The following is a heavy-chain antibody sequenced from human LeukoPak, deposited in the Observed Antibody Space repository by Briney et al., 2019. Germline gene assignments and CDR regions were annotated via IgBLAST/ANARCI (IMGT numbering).Heavy chain of an antibody. J-gene: IGHJ4*02. CDR2: ISGSGGST. CDR1: GFTFSSYA. V-gene: IGHV3-23*01. D-gene: IGHD3-22*01. CDR3: AKDQYVYDSSGYYY. Sequence: GGSLRLSCAASGFTFSSYAMSWVRQAPGKGLEWVSAISGSGGSTYYADSVKGRFTISRDNSKNTVYLQMNSLRAEDTAVYYCAKDQYVYDSSGYYYWGQGTLVTASS.